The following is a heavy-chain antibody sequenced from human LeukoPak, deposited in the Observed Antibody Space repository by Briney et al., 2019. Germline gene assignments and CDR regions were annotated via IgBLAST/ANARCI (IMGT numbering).Heavy chain of an antibody. J-gene: IGHJ4*02. V-gene: IGHV4-30-2*01. CDR1: GGSISSGGYS. CDR3: ARERQWLAEPTDRKYYFDY. D-gene: IGHD6-19*01. Sequence: SSETLSLTCAVSGGSISSGGYSWSWIRQPPGKGLEWIGYIYHSGSTYYNPSLKSRVTISVDTSKNQFSLKLSSVTAADTAVYYCARERQWLAEPTDRKYYFDYWGQGTLVTVSS. CDR2: IYHSGST.